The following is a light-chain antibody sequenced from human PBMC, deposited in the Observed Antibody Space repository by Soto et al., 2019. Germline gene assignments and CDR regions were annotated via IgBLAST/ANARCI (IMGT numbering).Light chain of an antibody. J-gene: IGKJ1*01. CDR1: QDISYY. Sequence: DIQMTQSPSSLSASVGDRVTITCRANQDISYYLAWYQQKQGKVPKLLIYAASTLQSGVPSRFSGSGSGTDFTLTFSSLQPEDIATYYCQKYHSAPRTFGQGTKVDIK. V-gene: IGKV1-27*01. CDR3: QKYHSAPRT. CDR2: AAS.